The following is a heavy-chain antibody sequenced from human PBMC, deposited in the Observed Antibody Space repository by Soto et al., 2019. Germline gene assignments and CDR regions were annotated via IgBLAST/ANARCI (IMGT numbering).Heavy chain of an antibody. CDR2: INAGNGNT. D-gene: IGHD1-1*01. CDR3: AMELERRGGASDI. Sequence: QVQLVQSGAEVKKPGASVKVSCKASGYTFTSYDMHWVRQAPGQRLEWMGWINAGNGNTNYSQKFQGRVTITRATSASTAYMELSRMRSEDTAVYYCAMELERRGGASDIWGQGTMVTVSS. CDR1: GYTFTSYD. J-gene: IGHJ3*02. V-gene: IGHV1-3*01.